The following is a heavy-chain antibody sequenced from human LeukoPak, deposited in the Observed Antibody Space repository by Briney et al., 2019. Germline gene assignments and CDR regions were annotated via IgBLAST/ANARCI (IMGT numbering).Heavy chain of an antibody. D-gene: IGHD1-26*01. J-gene: IGHJ4*02. CDR1: GGSISSSSYY. Sequence: PSETLSLTCTVSGGSISSSSYYWGWLRQPPGKGLEWIGSIYYSGSTYHNPSLKSRVTISVDKSKNQFSLNLSSVTAADTAVYYCAAAQRGGYWGTGHGFDYWGQGTLVTVSS. CDR2: IYYSGST. CDR3: AAAQRGGYWGTGHGFDY. V-gene: IGHV4-39*07.